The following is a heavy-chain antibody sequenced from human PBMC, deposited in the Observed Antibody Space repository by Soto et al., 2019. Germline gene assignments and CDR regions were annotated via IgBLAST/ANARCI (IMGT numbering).Heavy chain of an antibody. J-gene: IGHJ5*02. CDR1: GGSISSYY. Sequence: SETLSLTCTGSGGSISSYYWSWIRQPPGKGLGWIGDIYYSGSTNYNPSLKSRVTISVDTSKNQSSLKLSSVTAADTAVYYCARMYYYDSSGYYNVPNWFDPWGQGTLVTVSS. CDR2: IYYSGST. D-gene: IGHD3-22*01. V-gene: IGHV4-59*01. CDR3: ARMYYYDSSGYYNVPNWFDP.